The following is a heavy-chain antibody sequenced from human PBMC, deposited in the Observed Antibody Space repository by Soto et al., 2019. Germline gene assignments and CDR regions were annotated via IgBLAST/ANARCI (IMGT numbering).Heavy chain of an antibody. Sequence: SETLSLTCTVSGGSISSGGYYWSWIRQHPGKGLEWIGYIYYSGSTYYNPSLKSRVTISVDTSKNQFSLKLSSVTAADTAVYYCARVHASGYYYLVFDYWGQGTLVTVSS. D-gene: IGHD3-22*01. CDR2: IYYSGST. J-gene: IGHJ4*02. V-gene: IGHV4-31*03. CDR1: GGSISSGGYY. CDR3: ARVHASGYYYLVFDY.